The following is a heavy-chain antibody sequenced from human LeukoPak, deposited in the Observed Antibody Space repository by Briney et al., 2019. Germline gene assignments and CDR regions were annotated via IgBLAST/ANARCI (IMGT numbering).Heavy chain of an antibody. J-gene: IGHJ4*02. CDR3: ARGFSYYDSSGYYYPMYYFDY. CDR1: GGSISSYY. V-gene: IGHV4-59*01. Sequence: SETLSLTCTVSGGSISSYYWSWIRQPPGKGLEWIGYIYYSGSTNYNPSLKSRVTISVDTSKNQFSLKLSSVTAADTAVYYCARGFSYYDSSGYYYPMYYFDYWGQGTLVTVSS. CDR2: IYYSGST. D-gene: IGHD3-22*01.